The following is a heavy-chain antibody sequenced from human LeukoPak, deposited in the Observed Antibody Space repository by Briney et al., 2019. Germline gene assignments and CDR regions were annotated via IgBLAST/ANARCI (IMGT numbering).Heavy chain of an antibody. Sequence: SETLSLTCAVYGGSFSGYYWSWIRQPPGKGLEWIGEINHSGSTNYNPSLKSRVTISVDTSKNQFSLKLSSVTAADTAVYYCARDWGYCSSTSCSMNDYWGQGTLVTVSS. CDR2: INHSGST. D-gene: IGHD2-2*01. J-gene: IGHJ4*02. V-gene: IGHV4-34*01. CDR1: GGSFSGYY. CDR3: ARDWGYCSSTSCSMNDY.